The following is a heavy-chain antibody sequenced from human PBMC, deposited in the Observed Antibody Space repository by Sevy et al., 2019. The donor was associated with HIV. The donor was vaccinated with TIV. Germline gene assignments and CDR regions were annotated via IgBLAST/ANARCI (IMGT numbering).Heavy chain of an antibody. CDR3: AKDFSDVYYYDRSATVDY. CDR1: GIAFSTYA. V-gene: IGHV3-23*01. CDR2: ISASGYST. J-gene: IGHJ4*02. D-gene: IGHD3-22*01. Sequence: GGSLRLSCAASGIAFSTYAMFWVRQAPGKGLEWVSSISASGYSTYYADSVKGRFTLSRDNSRNTRDLQMNSLRADDTAVYYCAKDFSDVYYYDRSATVDYWGQGTLVTVSS.